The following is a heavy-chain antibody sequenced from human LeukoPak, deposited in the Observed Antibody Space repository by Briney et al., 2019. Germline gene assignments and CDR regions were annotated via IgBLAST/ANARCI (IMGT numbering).Heavy chain of an antibody. CDR1: GFTFSDAW. J-gene: IGHJ1*01. CDR3: TTGPYNWND. D-gene: IGHD1-1*01. CDR2: IKRTTDGGTT. V-gene: IGHV3-15*01. Sequence: GGSLRLSCAVSGFTFSDAWVSWVRQAQGTGQGWVGRIKRTTDGGTTDYAAPVKGRFTISRDDSKNTLFLQMNSLKTEDTAVYYCTTGPYNWNDWGQGTLVAVSS.